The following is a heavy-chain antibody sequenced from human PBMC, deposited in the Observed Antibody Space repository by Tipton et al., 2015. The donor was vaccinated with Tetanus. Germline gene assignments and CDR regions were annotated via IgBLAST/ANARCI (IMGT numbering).Heavy chain of an antibody. Sequence: SLRLSCAASGFTFGTHVMHWVRQAPGKGLEWVAVIFSDDDSTYHADSVKGRFTISRDNSKNTLYLQMNSLRAGDTAVYYCAKQGWQGYYYGMDVWGQGTTVTVSS. D-gene: IGHD5-24*01. J-gene: IGHJ6*02. CDR2: IFSDDDST. CDR1: GFTFGTHV. CDR3: AKQGWQGYYYGMDV. V-gene: IGHV3-23*03.